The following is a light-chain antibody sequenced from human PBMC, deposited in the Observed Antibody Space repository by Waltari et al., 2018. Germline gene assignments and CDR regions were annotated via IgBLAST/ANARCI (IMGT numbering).Light chain of an antibody. V-gene: IGLV3-25*03. CDR1: ASPKQN. J-gene: IGLJ1*01. CDR3: QSADSSGTYYV. Sequence: SYELTQPPSASVSPGQTAMITCSGDASPKQNAYWYQLKLGQAPALVIYKDSERPSGIPERFSGSSSGTTVTLTISGVQAEDEADYYCQSADSSGTYYVFGTGTKVTVL. CDR2: KDS.